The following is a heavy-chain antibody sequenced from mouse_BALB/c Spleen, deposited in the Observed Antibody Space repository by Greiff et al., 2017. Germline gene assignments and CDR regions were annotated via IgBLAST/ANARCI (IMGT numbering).Heavy chain of an antibody. D-gene: IGHD2-2*01. CDR2: ISSGGST. V-gene: IGHV5-6-5*01. Sequence: DVMLVESGGGLVKPGGSLKLSCAASGFTFSSYAMSWVRQTPEKRLEWVASISSGGSTYYPDSVKGRFTISRDNARNILYLQMSSLRSEDTAMYYCARGLPGYTYGYFDVWGAGTTVTVSS. CDR1: GFTFSSYA. J-gene: IGHJ1*01. CDR3: ARGLPGYTYGYFDV.